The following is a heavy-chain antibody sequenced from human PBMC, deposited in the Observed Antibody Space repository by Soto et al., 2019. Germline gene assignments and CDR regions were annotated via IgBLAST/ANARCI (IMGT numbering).Heavy chain of an antibody. D-gene: IGHD2-21*01. CDR2: ITPFVDTS. Sequence: QVRLVQSGAEVKKPGSSVKVSCKVSGGTFSKYSLSWVRQTPGQGLEWMGGITPFVDTSNYAQRFLGRVTITADKSTNTAFWEERVLMSEDGVLFFCASTSFCNGSGCYSRHYYGMDVWGQGTTVTVSS. CDR3: ASTSFCNGSGCYSRHYYGMDV. J-gene: IGHJ6*02. CDR1: GGTFSKYS. V-gene: IGHV1-69*06.